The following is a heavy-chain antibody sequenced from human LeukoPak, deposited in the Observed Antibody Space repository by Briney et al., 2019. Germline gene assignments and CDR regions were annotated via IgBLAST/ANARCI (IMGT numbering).Heavy chain of an antibody. Sequence: PSETLSLTCAVYGGSLSGYYWSWIRRPPGQGLEWIGEINHSGSANYNPSLKSRVTISVDTSKNQFSLKLSSVTAADTAVYYCARGPSSGWYDLHWYFDLWGRGTLVTVSS. J-gene: IGHJ2*01. CDR2: INHSGSA. V-gene: IGHV4-34*01. D-gene: IGHD6-19*01. CDR3: ARGPSSGWYDLHWYFDL. CDR1: GGSLSGYY.